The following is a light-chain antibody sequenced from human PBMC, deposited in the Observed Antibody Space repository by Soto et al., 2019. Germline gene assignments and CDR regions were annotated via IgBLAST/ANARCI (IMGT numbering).Light chain of an antibody. V-gene: IGLV2-14*01. CDR3: ISYTSSSSRV. CDR2: EVS. CDR1: SSDVGGYIY. J-gene: IGLJ1*01. Sequence: QSALTQPASVSGYPGQAITISCTGTSSDVGGYIYVSWYQQHPGKAPKLMIYEVSNRPSGVSNRFSGSKSGNTASLTISGLQAEDEADYYCISYTSSSSRVFGTGTKLTVL.